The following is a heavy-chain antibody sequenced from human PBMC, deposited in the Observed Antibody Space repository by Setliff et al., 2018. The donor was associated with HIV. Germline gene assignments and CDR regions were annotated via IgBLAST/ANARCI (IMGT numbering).Heavy chain of an antibody. Sequence: GGSVKVSCKTSGYAFTSYHIHWVRQAPGQGLEWMGKIFVGDSTTHYAQKFQGRVTLTSDTSTNTVYMELSSLRSEDTAVYYCAREGPKTYYFDYWGQGTQVTVSS. V-gene: IGHV1-46*01. CDR3: AREGPKTYYFDY. CDR1: GYAFTSYH. J-gene: IGHJ4*02. CDR2: IFVGDSTT.